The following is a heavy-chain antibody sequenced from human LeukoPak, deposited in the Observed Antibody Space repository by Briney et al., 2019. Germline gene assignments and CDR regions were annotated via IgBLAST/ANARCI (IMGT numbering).Heavy chain of an antibody. J-gene: IGHJ6*03. CDR1: GFTFSSYS. CDR2: ISSSSSTI. Sequence: GGSLRLSCAASGFTFSSYSMNWVRQAPGKGLEWVSYISSSSSTIYYADSVKGRFTISRDNAKNSLYLQMNSLRAEDTAVYYCARDSYGDYPYYYYMDVWGKGTTVTVSS. D-gene: IGHD4-17*01. CDR3: ARDSYGDYPYYYYMDV. V-gene: IGHV3-48*01.